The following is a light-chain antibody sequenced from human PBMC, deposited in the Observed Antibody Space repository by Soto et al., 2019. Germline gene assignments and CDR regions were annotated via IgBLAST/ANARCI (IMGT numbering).Light chain of an antibody. J-gene: IGKJ1*01. CDR2: GAS. V-gene: IGKV3-15*01. CDR1: QSVSSN. Sequence: SQSAATLSVSPGARATLSCRASQSVSSNLAWYQQKPGQAPRLLIYGASTRATGIPSRFSGSGSGADFTLAISRLEPEDFAVYYCQQYGNSPRTFGQGTKVDIK. CDR3: QQYGNSPRT.